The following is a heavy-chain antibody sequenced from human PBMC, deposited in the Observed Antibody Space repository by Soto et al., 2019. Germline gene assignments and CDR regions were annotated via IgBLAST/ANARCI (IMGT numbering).Heavy chain of an antibody. D-gene: IGHD5-18*01. Sequence: SETLSLTCAVYGGSFSGYYWSWIRQPPGKGLEWIGEINHSGSTNYNASLKSRVTISVDTSKNQFSLKLSSVTAADTAVYYCASRYRYSYGFTFDYWGQGTLVTVSS. CDR3: ASRYRYSYGFTFDY. CDR2: INHSGST. V-gene: IGHV4-34*01. J-gene: IGHJ4*02. CDR1: GGSFSGYY.